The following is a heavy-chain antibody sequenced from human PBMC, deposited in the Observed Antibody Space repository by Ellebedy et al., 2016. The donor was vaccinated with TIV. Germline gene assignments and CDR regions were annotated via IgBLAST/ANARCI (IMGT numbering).Heavy chain of an antibody. D-gene: IGHD5-18*01. CDR1: GGSISSYY. V-gene: IGHV4-59*01. Sequence: MPSETLSLTCTVSGGSISSYYWSWIRQPPGKGLEWIGYIYYSGSTNYNPSLKSRVTISVDTSKNQFSLKLSSVTAADTAVYYCAREGYSYGYFDYWGQGTLVTVSS. CDR2: IYYSGST. CDR3: AREGYSYGYFDY. J-gene: IGHJ4*02.